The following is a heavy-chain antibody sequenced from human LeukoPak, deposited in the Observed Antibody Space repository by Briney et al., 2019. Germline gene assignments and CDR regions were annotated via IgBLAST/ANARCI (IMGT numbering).Heavy chain of an antibody. Sequence: GASVKVSCKASGYTFTSYGISWVRQAPGQGLEWMGWISAYNGNTNYAQKLQGRVTMTTDTSTSTAYMELRSLRSDDTAVYYCARDLYYYDSSGSNRNFDYWGQGTLVTVS. CDR2: ISAYNGNT. D-gene: IGHD3-22*01. J-gene: IGHJ4*02. CDR1: GYTFTSYG. V-gene: IGHV1-18*01. CDR3: ARDLYYYDSSGSNRNFDY.